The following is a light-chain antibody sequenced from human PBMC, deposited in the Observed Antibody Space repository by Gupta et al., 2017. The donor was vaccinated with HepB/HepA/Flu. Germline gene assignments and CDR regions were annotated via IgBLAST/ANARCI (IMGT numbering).Light chain of an antibody. Sequence: SSKLTQSPSLSVSPGQTASFTCSGDKLIYNYVSWYQKKPGQSPVLVMFQDNKRPSGVPERFSGSKSGHTVTLTIGGAQEIDEADYYCQAWDSSRLFGGGTKLTV. J-gene: IGLJ2*01. CDR2: QDN. CDR1: KLIYNY. V-gene: IGLV3-1*01. CDR3: QAWDSSRL.